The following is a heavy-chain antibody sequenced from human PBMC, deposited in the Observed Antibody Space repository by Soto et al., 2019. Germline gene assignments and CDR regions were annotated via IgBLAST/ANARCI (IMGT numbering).Heavy chain of an antibody. Sequence: QVQLQESGPGLVKPSQTLSLTCTASGGSISSGDYKWSWIRQPLGTGLEWIGYIYYSGYTSNNPSLLSRVMISVDTSKNQFSLMLSSGTAADTAVYYCARGNSYVPFDYWGQGTLVTVSS. CDR1: GGSISSGDYK. CDR3: ARGNSYVPFDY. J-gene: IGHJ4*02. D-gene: IGHD1-26*01. V-gene: IGHV4-30-4*01. CDR2: IYYSGYT.